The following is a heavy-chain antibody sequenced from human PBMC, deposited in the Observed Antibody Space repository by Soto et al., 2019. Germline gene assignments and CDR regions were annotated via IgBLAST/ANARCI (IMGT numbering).Heavy chain of an antibody. Sequence: QVQLVESGGGVVQPGRSLRLSCAASGFTFSSYAMHWVRQAPGKGLEWVAVISYDGNNEYYADSVKGRFTISRDNSKNPLDLQLNNLRAKDTAVYRCARERLNDPWGQGTLVTVSS. CDR2: ISYDGNNE. J-gene: IGHJ5*02. D-gene: IGHD5-12*01. CDR1: GFTFSSYA. CDR3: ARERLNDP. V-gene: IGHV3-30-3*01.